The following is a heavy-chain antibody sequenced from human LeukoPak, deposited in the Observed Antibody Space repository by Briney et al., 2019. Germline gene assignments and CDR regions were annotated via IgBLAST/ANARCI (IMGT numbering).Heavy chain of an antibody. J-gene: IGHJ5*02. CDR3: ARHARVRRITMVRGAHPGWFDP. CDR2: IDPSDSYT. D-gene: IGHD3-10*01. CDR1: GYSFTSYW. V-gene: IGHV5-10-1*01. Sequence: GESLRISFKGSGYSFTSYWISWVRQMPGKGLEWMGRIDPSDSYTNYSPSFQGRVTISADKSISTAYLQWSSLKASDTAMYYCARHARVRRITMVRGAHPGWFDPWGQGTLVTVSS.